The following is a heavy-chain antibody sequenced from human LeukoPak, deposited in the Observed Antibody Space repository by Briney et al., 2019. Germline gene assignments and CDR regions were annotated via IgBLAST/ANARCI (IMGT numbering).Heavy chain of an antibody. D-gene: IGHD6-13*01. CDR1: NVSIRSYY. CDR2: IYSSGST. Sequence: SETLSLTCNVSNVSIRSYYWSWIQQPAGKGLEWIGYIYSSGSTNYNPSLKSRVTISVDTSKRQFSLKLSSVTAADTAVYYCARKQLPRIYYYYYGMDVWGQGTTVTVSS. J-gene: IGHJ6*02. V-gene: IGHV4-59*12. CDR3: ARKQLPRIYYYYYGMDV.